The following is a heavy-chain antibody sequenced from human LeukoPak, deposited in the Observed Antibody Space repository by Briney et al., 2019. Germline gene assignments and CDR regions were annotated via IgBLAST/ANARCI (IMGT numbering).Heavy chain of an antibody. Sequence: GGSLRLSCAASGFTFSSYAMSWVRQAPGKGPEWVSAISGSGGSTYYADSVKGRFTISRDNSKNTLYLQMNSLRAEDTAVYYCARVLGYSSGWVDYWGQGTPVTVSS. CDR3: ARVLGYSSGWVDY. D-gene: IGHD6-19*01. CDR1: GFTFSSYA. CDR2: ISGSGGST. J-gene: IGHJ4*02. V-gene: IGHV3-23*01.